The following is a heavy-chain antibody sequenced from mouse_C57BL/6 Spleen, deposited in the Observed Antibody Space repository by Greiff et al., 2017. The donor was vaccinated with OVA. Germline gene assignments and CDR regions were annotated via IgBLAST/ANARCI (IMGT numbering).Heavy chain of an antibody. CDR1: GYSFTDYN. CDR3: ARGGYYGSSYEAMDY. J-gene: IGHJ4*01. D-gene: IGHD1-1*01. CDR2: INPNSGTT. Sequence: VQLQQSGPELVKPGASVKISCKASGYSFTDYNMNWVKQSNGKSLEWIGVINPNSGTTSYNQKFKGKATLTVDQSSSTAYMQLNSLTSEDSAVYYCARGGYYGSSYEAMDYWGQGTSVTVSS. V-gene: IGHV1-39*01.